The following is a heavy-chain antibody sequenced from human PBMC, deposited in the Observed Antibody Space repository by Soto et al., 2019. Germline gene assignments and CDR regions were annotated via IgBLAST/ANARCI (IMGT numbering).Heavy chain of an antibody. V-gene: IGHV3-74*01. J-gene: IGHJ3*02. Sequence: GGSLRFSCAASGFTFSSYWMHWVRQAPGKGLVWVSRINSDGGSTSYADSVKGRFTISRDNAKNTLYLQMNRLRADDTAVYYCARALVTVTDLNAFDIWGQGTMVTVSS. D-gene: IGHD4-17*01. CDR1: GFTFSSYW. CDR2: INSDGGST. CDR3: ARALVTVTDLNAFDI.